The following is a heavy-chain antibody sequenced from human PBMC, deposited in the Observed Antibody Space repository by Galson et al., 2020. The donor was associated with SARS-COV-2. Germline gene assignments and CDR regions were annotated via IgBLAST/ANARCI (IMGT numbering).Heavy chain of an antibody. Sequence: SQTLSLTCTVSGGPLVSYYWSWIRQAAGKGLEWIGQTHKSGRNGYNPSLKTRVTMSVDMSRNQFFLRLASLTAADTAIYYCARDFEPWGQGILITVSS. CDR3: ARDFEP. V-gene: IGHV4-4*07. CDR2: THKSGRN. CDR1: GGPLVSYY. J-gene: IGHJ5*02.